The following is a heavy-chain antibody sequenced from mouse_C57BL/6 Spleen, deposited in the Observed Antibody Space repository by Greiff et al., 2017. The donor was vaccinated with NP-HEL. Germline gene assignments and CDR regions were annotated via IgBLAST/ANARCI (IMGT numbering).Heavy chain of an antibody. CDR3: ERMQDFCWYFDV. CDR1: GFTFSDYG. D-gene: IGHD6-5*01. V-gene: IGHV5-17*01. J-gene: IGHJ1*03. CDR2: ISSGRSTI. Sequence: DVHLVESGGGLVKPGGSLKLSCAASGFTFSDYGLHWVRQAPVKGLEWVAYISSGRSTIYYADTVKGRFTISRDNAKNTLFLQMTSLMSEDTAIYYCERMQDFCWYFDVWGTGTTVTVSS.